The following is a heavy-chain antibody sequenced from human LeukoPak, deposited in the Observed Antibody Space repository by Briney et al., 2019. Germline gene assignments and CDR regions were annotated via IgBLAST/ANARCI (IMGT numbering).Heavy chain of an antibody. D-gene: IGHD3-10*01. CDR2: IIPIFGTA. CDR3: ARDLGSNGAFYI. V-gene: IGHV1-69*05. Sequence: SVKVSCKASGGTFSSYAISWVRQAPGQGLEWMGGIIPIFGTANYAQKFQGRVTITTDESTSTAYMELSSLRSEDTAVYYCARDLGSNGAFYIWGQGTMVTVSS. J-gene: IGHJ3*02. CDR1: GGTFSSYA.